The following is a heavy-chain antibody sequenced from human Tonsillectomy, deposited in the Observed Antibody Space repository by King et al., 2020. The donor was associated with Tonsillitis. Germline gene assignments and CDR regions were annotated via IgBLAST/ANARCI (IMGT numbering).Heavy chain of an antibody. D-gene: IGHD3/OR15-3a*01. Sequence: EAQLVQSGAEVKKPGESLKISCKYTFTNYWIAWVRQMPGKGLEWMGIFYPGDSDTIYSPSFQGQVTMSGDKSITTAYLQWSSLKASDTAMYYCARLIFPLGLGISSGYWGQGTLVTVSS. CDR3: ARLIFPLGLGISSGY. J-gene: IGHJ4*02. CDR1: YTFTNYW. V-gene: IGHV5-51*01. CDR2: FYPGDSDT.